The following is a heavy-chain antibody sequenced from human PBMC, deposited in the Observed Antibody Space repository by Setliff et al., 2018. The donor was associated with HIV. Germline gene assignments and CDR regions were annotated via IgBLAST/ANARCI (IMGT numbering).Heavy chain of an antibody. CDR2: IIPNSAGT. CDR1: GYTFTGYF. V-gene: IGHV1-2*06. Sequence: ASVKVSRKASGYTFTGYFIHWVRQAPGQGLEWMGRIIPNSAGTNYAQKFQGRVTMTRDTSISTAYMELSRLRSDDTAVYYCATKVYCTNGVCLDAFDIWGQGTMVTVSS. CDR3: ATKVYCTNGVCLDAFDI. D-gene: IGHD2-8*01. J-gene: IGHJ3*02.